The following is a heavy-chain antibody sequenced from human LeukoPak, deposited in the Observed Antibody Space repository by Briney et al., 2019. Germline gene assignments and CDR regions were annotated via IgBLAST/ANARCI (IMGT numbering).Heavy chain of an antibody. CDR3: ARKGVSDLYYFDS. V-gene: IGHV4-59*08. CDR2: IYYSGSP. J-gene: IGHJ4*02. CDR1: GGSISRYY. Sequence: PSETLSLTCTVSGGSISRYYWSWIRQPPGKGLEWMGNIYYSGSPNYNSSLKSRVTISVDTSKNQISLKLRSVTAADTAVYYCARKGVSDLYYFDSWGQGTLVTVSS. D-gene: IGHD3-16*01.